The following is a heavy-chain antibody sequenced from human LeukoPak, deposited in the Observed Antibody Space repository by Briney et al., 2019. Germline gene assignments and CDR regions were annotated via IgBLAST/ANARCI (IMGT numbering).Heavy chain of an antibody. J-gene: IGHJ3*02. CDR2: ITSSSSTM. V-gene: IGHV3-48*04. CDR1: GFSFSSYS. CDR3: ASSGDTAMVTDAFDI. Sequence: GGSLRLSCAASGFSFSSYSMNWVRQAPGKGLEWVSYITSSSSTMYYADAVEGRFAISRDNAKNSLYLQMNSLRAEDTAVYYCASSGDTAMVTDAFDIWGQGTMVTVSS. D-gene: IGHD5-18*01.